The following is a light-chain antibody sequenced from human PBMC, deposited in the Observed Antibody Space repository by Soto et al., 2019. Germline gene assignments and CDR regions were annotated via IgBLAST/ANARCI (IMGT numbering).Light chain of an antibody. J-gene: IGLJ1*01. V-gene: IGLV2-11*01. Sequence: QSALTQPRSVSGSPGQSVTISCTGTSSDVGGYNYVSWYQQHPGKAPKLMIYDVIKRPSGVPDRFSGSKSGNTASLTISGLQAEDEADYYCGSSEPSHTYVFGTGTKVTVL. CDR1: SSDVGGYNY. CDR2: DVI. CDR3: GSSEPSHTYV.